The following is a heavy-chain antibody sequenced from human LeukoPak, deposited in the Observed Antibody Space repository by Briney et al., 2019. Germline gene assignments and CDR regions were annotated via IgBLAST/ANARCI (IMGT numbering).Heavy chain of an antibody. D-gene: IGHD6-19*01. V-gene: IGHV3-30*04. CDR3: ARCPAHSSGWYPFDY. J-gene: IGHJ4*02. CDR1: GFTFSSYA. CDR2: ISYDGSNK. Sequence: GGSLRLSCAASGFTFSSYAMHWVRQAPGKGLERVAVISYDGSNKYYADSVKGRFTISRDNSKNTLYLQMNSLRAEDTAVYYCARCPAHSSGWYPFDYWGQGTLVTVSS.